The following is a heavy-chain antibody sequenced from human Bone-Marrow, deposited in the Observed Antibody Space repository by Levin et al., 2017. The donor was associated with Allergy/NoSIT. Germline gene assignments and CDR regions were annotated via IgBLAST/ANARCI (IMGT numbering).Heavy chain of an antibody. CDR2: INWNGGTT. CDR1: GFTFDDYG. V-gene: IGHV3-20*04. CDR3: ARPNEYGDYTALRY. D-gene: IGHD4-17*01. Sequence: GESLKISCAASGFTFDDYGMSWVRQVPGKGLEWVAGINWNGGTTAYGDSVQGRFTISRDNAKNFLYLQMNSLGADDTALYYCARPNEYGDYTALRYWGQGTLVTVSS. J-gene: IGHJ4*02.